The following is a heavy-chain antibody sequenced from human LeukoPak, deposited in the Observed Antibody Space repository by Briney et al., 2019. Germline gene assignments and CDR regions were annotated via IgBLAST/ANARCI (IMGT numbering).Heavy chain of an antibody. CDR2: IYTSGST. V-gene: IGHV4-4*07. D-gene: IGHD1-26*01. Sequence: SETLSLTCNVSGGSISSYYWSWIRQPAGKGLEWIGRIYTSGSTNYNPSLKSRVTMSVDTSKNQFSLKLSSVTAAGTAVYYCARSTVGATPDAFDIWGQGTMVTVSS. J-gene: IGHJ3*02. CDR3: ARSTVGATPDAFDI. CDR1: GGSISSYY.